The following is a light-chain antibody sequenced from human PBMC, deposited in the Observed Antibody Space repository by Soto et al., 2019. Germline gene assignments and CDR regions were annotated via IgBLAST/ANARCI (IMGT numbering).Light chain of an antibody. CDR1: QSVSSY. Sequence: EIVLTQSPATLSLSPGERATLSCRASQSVSSYLAWYQQKPGQAPRLLIYDASNKATGIPARFSGSGSGTGFTLPISSLEPEEFAVYYCQQRSNRTPYTFGQGTKLEIK. CDR3: QQRSNRTPYT. CDR2: DAS. J-gene: IGKJ2*01. V-gene: IGKV3-11*01.